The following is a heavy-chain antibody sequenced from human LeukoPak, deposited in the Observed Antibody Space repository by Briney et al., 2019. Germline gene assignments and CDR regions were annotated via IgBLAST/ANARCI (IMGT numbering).Heavy chain of an antibody. CDR3: ARRGDGYGKAFDI. CDR1: GFTFSSYA. V-gene: IGHV3-23*01. CDR2: ISGSGGST. J-gene: IGHJ3*02. D-gene: IGHD5-24*01. Sequence: GGSLRLSCAASGFTFSSYAMSWVRQAPGKGLEWVSTISGSGGSTYYASTYYADSVKGRFTISRDNSKNTLYLQMNSLRAEDTAVYYCARRGDGYGKAFDIWGQGTMVTVSS.